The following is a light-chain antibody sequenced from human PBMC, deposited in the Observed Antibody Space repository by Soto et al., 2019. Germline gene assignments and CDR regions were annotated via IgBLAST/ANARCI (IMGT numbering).Light chain of an antibody. J-gene: IGKJ4*01. CDR3: QQYDSSPPFALT. V-gene: IGKV3-20*01. CDR1: QSVSSN. CDR2: GAS. Sequence: ETVVTQSPATLSVSPGERATLSCRASQSVSSNLAWYQQKPGQAPRLLIYGASGRATGIPGRFSGSGSGTDFPLTINRLEPEDFAVYYCQQYDSSPPFALTFGGGTKVDIK.